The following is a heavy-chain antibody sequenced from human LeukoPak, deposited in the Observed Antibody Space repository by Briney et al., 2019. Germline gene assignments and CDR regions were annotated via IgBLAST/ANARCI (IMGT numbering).Heavy chain of an antibody. D-gene: IGHD4-11*01. V-gene: IGHV4-4*07. J-gene: IGHJ4*02. CDR3: AKYSDYTGFQY. Sequence: SETLSLTCTVSGGSISGYYWSWIRQPAGKGLEWIGRISTSGSTSYNPSLKSRVTMSIDTSKNQFSLKLSSVTAADTAVYYCAKYSDYTGFQYWGQGTLVTVSS. CDR2: ISTSGST. CDR1: GGSISGYY.